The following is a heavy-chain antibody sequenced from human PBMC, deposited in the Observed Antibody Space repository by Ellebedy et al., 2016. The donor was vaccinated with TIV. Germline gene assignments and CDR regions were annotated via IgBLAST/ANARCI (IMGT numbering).Heavy chain of an antibody. CDR1: GGSISSSSYY. V-gene: IGHV4-61*01. J-gene: IGHJ4*02. D-gene: IGHD3-9*01. Sequence: MPSETLSLTCTVSGGSISSSSYYWSWIRQPPGKGLEWIGYIYYSGSTNYNPSLKSRVTISVDTSKNQFSLKLSSVTAADTAVYYCARGEGYFDWSLDYWGQGTLVTVSS. CDR3: ARGEGYFDWSLDY. CDR2: IYYSGST.